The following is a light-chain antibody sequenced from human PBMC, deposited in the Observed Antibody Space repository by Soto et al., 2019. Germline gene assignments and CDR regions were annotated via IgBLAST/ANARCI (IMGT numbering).Light chain of an antibody. J-gene: IGKJ1*01. V-gene: IGKV1-39*01. CDR1: QSFSGY. CDR3: QQSYTTPWT. CDR2: AAS. Sequence: DIQMTQSPSSLSASVGDRVTITCRASQSFSGYLNWYQQKPGKAPKLLIYAASSLQSGVPSRFSGSGSGTDFTLTISSLQPEDFATYYCQQSYTTPWTFGQGTKVEIK.